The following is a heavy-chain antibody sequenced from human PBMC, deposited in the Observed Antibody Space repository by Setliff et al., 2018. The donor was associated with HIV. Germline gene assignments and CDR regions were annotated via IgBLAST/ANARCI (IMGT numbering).Heavy chain of an antibody. Sequence: SETLSLTXAVYXXXFXXDYGTWVXXAPGKDLEWIGEINHTGYTNYNPSLKSRVTISVDTSRDHFSLQLTSLTAADTPVYYCARDNTYCNYSRCSRAGWYFDLWGRGTLVTVSS. D-gene: IGHD2-15*01. J-gene: IGHJ2*01. CDR2: INHTGYT. V-gene: IGHV4-34*01. CDR1: XXXFXXDY. CDR3: ARDNTYCNYSRCSRAGWYFDL.